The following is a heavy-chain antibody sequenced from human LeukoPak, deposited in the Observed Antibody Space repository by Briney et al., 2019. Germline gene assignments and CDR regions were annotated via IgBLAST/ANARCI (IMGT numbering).Heavy chain of an antibody. V-gene: IGHV3-11*01. CDR2: ISSSGSTI. Sequence: GGSLRLSCAASGFTFSDYYMSWIRQAPGKGLEWVSYISSSGSTIYDADSVKGRFTISRDNAKNSLYLQMNSVRAEDTAVYYCARDPHYYYYGLDVWGQGTTVTVSS. CDR3: ARDPHYYYYGLDV. CDR1: GFTFSDYY. J-gene: IGHJ6*02.